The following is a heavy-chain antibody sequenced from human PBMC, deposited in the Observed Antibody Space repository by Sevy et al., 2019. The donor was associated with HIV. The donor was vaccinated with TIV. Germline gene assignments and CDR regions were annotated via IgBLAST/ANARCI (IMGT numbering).Heavy chain of an antibody. J-gene: IGHJ6*03. D-gene: IGHD4-4*01. CDR1: GYSFTSYW. Sequence: GESLKISCKGSGYSFTSYWIGWVRQMPGKGLEWMGIIYPGDSDTRCSPSFQGQVTISADKSISTAYLQWSSLKASDTAMYYCARHPFSNRPPYYYYYMDVWGKGTTVTVSS. V-gene: IGHV5-51*01. CDR2: IYPGDSDT. CDR3: ARHPFSNRPPYYYYYMDV.